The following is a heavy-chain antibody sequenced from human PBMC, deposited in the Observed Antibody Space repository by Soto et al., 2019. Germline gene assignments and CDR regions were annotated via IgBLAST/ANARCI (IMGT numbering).Heavy chain of an antibody. CDR3: AKAGSMVRGVTNNWFDP. CDR2: ISYDGSNK. Sequence: VQLVESGGGVVQPGRSLRLSCAASGFTFSSYGMHWVRQAPGKGLEWVAVISYDGSNKYYADSVKGRFTISRDNSKNTLYLQMNSLRAEDTAVYYCAKAGSMVRGVTNNWFDPWGQGTLVTVSS. J-gene: IGHJ5*02. CDR1: GFTFSSYG. D-gene: IGHD3-10*01. V-gene: IGHV3-30*18.